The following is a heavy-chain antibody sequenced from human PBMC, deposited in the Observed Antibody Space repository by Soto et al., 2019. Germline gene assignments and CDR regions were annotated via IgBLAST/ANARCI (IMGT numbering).Heavy chain of an antibody. J-gene: IGHJ4*02. CDR1: GYTFTSYA. CDR3: ARGDWWLFDY. Sequence: QVQLVQSGAEEKKPGASVKVSCKASGYTFTSYAIHWVRQAPGQRLEWMGWINAGNGNTKYSQKFQGRVTITRDTSASAAYRELSSLKSDDTAVYYCARGDWWLFDYWGQGTLVTVSS. V-gene: IGHV1-3*05. CDR2: INAGNGNT. D-gene: IGHD2-8*02.